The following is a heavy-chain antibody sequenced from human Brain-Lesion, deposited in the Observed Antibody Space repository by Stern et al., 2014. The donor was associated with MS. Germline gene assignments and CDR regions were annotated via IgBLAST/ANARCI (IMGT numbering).Heavy chain of an antibody. J-gene: IGHJ5*02. Sequence: VQLVESGPGLVKPSETLSLTCTVAGGSVRSTSYAWAWIRQPPGKGLGGIGTLYYSGNTYYSPSLKSRLTISLDPSKNQSSLQLSSGTAADTAVYYCAGEEDIRYCSGGSCTGNWFDPWGQGTLVTVSS. CDR1: GGSVRSTSYA. CDR3: AGEEDIRYCSGGSCTGNWFDP. V-gene: IGHV4-39*01. CDR2: LYYSGNT. D-gene: IGHD2-15*01.